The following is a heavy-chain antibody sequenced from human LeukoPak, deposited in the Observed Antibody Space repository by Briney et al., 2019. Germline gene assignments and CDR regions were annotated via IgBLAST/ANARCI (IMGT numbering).Heavy chain of an antibody. CDR2: IYYSGYT. J-gene: IGHJ4*02. CDR3: ARDTYGSGSYYTPYFDY. Sequence: SETLSLTCTVSGGSISSYYWSWIRQPPGKGLEWIGYIYYSGYTNYNPSLKSRVTISVDTSKNQFSLKLSSVTAADTAVYYCARDTYGSGSYYTPYFDYWGQGTLVTVSS. V-gene: IGHV4-59*12. D-gene: IGHD3-10*01. CDR1: GGSISSYY.